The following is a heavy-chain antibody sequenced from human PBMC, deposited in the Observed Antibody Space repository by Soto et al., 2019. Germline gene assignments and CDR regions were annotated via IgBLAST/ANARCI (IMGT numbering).Heavy chain of an antibody. CDR3: ARDGYCNGPNCYSVFDH. Sequence: QLQLQESGPGLVKPSETLSLTCTVSGGSISSSSYYWGWIRQPPGKGLEWIGSIYYSGSTYYNPSLKSRVTISVDTSKTQFSLKLSSVTAADTAQYYCARDGYCNGPNCYSVFDHWGQGALVTVSS. J-gene: IGHJ4*02. CDR2: IYYSGST. V-gene: IGHV4-39*02. CDR1: GGSISSSSYY. D-gene: IGHD2-15*01.